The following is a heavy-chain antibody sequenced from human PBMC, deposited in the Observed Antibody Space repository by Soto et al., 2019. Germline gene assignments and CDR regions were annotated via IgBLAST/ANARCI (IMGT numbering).Heavy chain of an antibody. Sequence: QVQLQESGPGLVKPSQTLSLTCTVSGGSISSGDYYWSWIRQPPGKGLEWIGYIYSSGSTYYNPSLKRRVTISVDTSKNQSSLKLSSVTAADTAVYSCAIYGGNSVSFDYWGQGTLVTVSS. V-gene: IGHV4-30-4*01. CDR2: IYSSGST. D-gene: IGHD4-17*01. CDR3: AIYGGNSVSFDY. CDR1: GGSISSGDYY. J-gene: IGHJ4*02.